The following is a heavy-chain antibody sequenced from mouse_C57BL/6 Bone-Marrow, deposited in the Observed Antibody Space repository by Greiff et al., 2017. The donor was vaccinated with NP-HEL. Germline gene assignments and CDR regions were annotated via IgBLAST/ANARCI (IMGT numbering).Heavy chain of an antibody. V-gene: IGHV5-4*01. CDR3: ARSCYDYGGLD. CDR1: GFTFSSYA. J-gene: IGHJ3*01. CDR2: ISDGGSYT. D-gene: IGHD2-4*01. Sequence: EVQLVESGGGLVKPGGSLKLSCAASGFTFSSYAMSWVRQTPEKRLEWVATISDGGSYTYYPDNVKGRFTISRDNAKNNLYLQMSHLKSEDTAMYYCARSCYDYGGLDWGQGTPVTVSA.